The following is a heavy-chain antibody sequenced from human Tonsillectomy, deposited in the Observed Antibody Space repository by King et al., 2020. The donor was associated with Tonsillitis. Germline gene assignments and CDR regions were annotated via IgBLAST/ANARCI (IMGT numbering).Heavy chain of an antibody. CDR1: GYNFTTHW. Sequence: VQLVESGAEVKKPGESLKISCKSSGYNFTTHWIGWVRHMPGKGLEWMGISNPGDSDARHSPSFQGQVTISADKSFRTAYLHWSSRKASDTAMYYCPRTRAAIFGVVILPDAFDIWGQGTLVTVSS. V-gene: IGHV5-51*03. CDR3: PRTRAAIFGVVILPDAFDI. CDR2: SNPGDSDA. J-gene: IGHJ3*02. D-gene: IGHD3-3*01.